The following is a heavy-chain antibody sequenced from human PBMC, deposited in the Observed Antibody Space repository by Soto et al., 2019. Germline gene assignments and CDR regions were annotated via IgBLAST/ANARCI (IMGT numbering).Heavy chain of an antibody. CDR2: IIPIFGTA. CDR3: ARGHEGATRFDY. J-gene: IGHJ4*02. D-gene: IGHD1-26*01. CDR1: RGAFSSYA. Sequence: EASVKLSSKASRGAFSSYAISWVRQAPGQGLEWMGGIIPIFGTANYAQKFQGRVTITADESTSTAYMELSSLRSEDTAVYYCARGHEGATRFDYWGQGTLVTVSS. V-gene: IGHV1-69*13.